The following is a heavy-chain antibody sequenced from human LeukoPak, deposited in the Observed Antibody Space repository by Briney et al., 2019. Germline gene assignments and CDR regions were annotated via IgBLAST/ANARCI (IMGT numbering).Heavy chain of an antibody. CDR3: ARGVAANIYQGWWGYYYYMDV. CDR1: GYTFTSYG. Sequence: GASVKVSCKASGYTFTSYGISWVRQAPGQGLEWMGWISAYNGNTNYAQKLQGRVTMTTDTSTSTAYMELRSLRSDDTAVYYCARGVAANIYQGWWGYYYYMDVWGKGTTVTISS. CDR2: ISAYNGNT. V-gene: IGHV1-18*01. J-gene: IGHJ6*03. D-gene: IGHD6-13*01.